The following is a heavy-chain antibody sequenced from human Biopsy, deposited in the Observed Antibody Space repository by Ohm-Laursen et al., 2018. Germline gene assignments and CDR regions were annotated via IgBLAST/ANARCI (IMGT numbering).Heavy chain of an antibody. CDR2: IYYSGST. D-gene: IGHD2/OR15-2a*01. Sequence: GTLSLTCSVSGGSISSDYWSWIRQTPGKGLEWIGYIYYSGSTNYNPSLKSRVTISVDTSKDQFSLRLNSVTAADTAVYYCARATNSTGWPYYYFYGMDVWGQGTTVTVSS. CDR1: GGSISSDY. V-gene: IGHV4-59*01. CDR3: ARATNSTGWPYYYFYGMDV. J-gene: IGHJ6*02.